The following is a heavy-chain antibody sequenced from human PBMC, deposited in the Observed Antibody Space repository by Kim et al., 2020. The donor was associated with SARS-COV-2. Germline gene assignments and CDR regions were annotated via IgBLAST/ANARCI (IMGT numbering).Heavy chain of an antibody. V-gene: IGHV4-39*01. CDR2: IFYSGAT. J-gene: IGHJ4*02. D-gene: IGHD5-12*01. CDR3: ARHVRGTCKFDL. Sequence: SETLSLTCTVFGGSISSGSYYWGWIRQPPGKGLEWIGTIFYSGATNYNPSLKSRVTISVDTSKNQFSLTVNSVTAADTAMYFCARHVRGTCKFDLWGQGT. CDR1: GGSISSGSYY.